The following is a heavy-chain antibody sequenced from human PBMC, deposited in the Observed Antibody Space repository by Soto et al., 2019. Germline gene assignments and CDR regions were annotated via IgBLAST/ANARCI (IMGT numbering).Heavy chain of an antibody. CDR1: GFTFSSYA. CDR2: VSTGGST. Sequence: DVQLLESGGGLVQPEGSLRLSCAASGFTFSSYAMGWVRQGPGKGLEWVAVVSTGGSTHYADSVRGRFTISRDNSKNTLSLQMNSLTAEDTAVYFCAKRRGAGGHLDYWGQGALVTVSS. J-gene: IGHJ4*02. CDR3: AKRRGAGGHLDY. V-gene: IGHV3-23*01. D-gene: IGHD2-15*01.